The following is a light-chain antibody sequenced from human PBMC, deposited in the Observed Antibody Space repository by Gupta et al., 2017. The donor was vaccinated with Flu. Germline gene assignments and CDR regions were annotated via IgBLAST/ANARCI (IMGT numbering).Light chain of an antibody. CDR3: QVWESSSDHPGV. J-gene: IGLJ2*01. V-gene: IGLV3-21*02. CDR1: NIGSKS. CDR2: YDS. Sequence: SYVLTQPPSVSVAPGQTARITCGGNNIGSKSVHCYQQKPGQAPVLVVYYDSDRPSGIPERFSGSNSGNTATLTISRVEAGDEADYYCQVWESSSDHPGVFGGGTKLTVL.